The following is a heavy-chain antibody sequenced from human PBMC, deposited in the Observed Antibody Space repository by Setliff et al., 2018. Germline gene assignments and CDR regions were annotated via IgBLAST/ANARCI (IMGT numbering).Heavy chain of an antibody. CDR2: MHPNSGNT. CDR1: GKSFTKYD. V-gene: IGHV1-8*01. J-gene: IGHJ4*02. Sequence: ASVKVSCKTLGKSFTKYDFHWVRQATGQGLEWMGWMHPNSGNTGYAQKFQGRVTMTSNIAINTAYMELMRLTSEDTAVYYCVTAQGAEHFDYWGQGSLVTVS. D-gene: IGHD3-16*01. CDR3: VTAQGAEHFDY.